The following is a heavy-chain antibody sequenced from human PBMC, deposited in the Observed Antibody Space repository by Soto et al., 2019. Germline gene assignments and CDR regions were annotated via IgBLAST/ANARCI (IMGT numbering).Heavy chain of an antibody. J-gene: IGHJ6*02. Sequence: GASVKVSCKASGYTFTVYYMHCVVQSPVQWLEWMGCINPNSGGTNYAQKFQGRVTMTRDTSISTAYMELSRLRSDDTAVYYCARDGCSGGSCYSLSGMDVWGQGTTVTVSS. CDR1: GYTFTVYY. CDR2: INPNSGGT. CDR3: ARDGCSGGSCYSLSGMDV. D-gene: IGHD2-15*01. V-gene: IGHV1-2*02.